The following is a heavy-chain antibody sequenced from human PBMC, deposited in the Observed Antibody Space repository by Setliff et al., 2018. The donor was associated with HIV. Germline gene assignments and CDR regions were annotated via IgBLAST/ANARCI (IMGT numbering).Heavy chain of an antibody. CDR3: AAWGRRYSYAPYCFDS. CDR2: INDSGST. V-gene: IGHV4-34*01. CDR1: NGSFSGYY. D-gene: IGHD5-18*01. J-gene: IGHJ4*02. Sequence: PSETLSLTCAVYNGSFSGYYWTWIRQPPGKGLEWIGEINDSGSTNYSPSLKSRVTISVDASRNQFSLRLSSVTAADTAVYYCAAWGRRYSYAPYCFDSWGQGTLVTVSS.